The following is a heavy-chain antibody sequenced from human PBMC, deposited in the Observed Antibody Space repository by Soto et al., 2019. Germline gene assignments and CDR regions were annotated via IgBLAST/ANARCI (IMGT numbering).Heavy chain of an antibody. Sequence: QVHLVQSGAEVKKPGASVKVSCKGSGYTFTTYGITWVRQAPGQGLEWMGWISAHNGNTNYAQKLQGRVTVTRDTSTSKAYMELRSLRSDDTAVYYCARGRYGDYWGQGALVTVSS. CDR1: GYTFTTYG. J-gene: IGHJ4*02. CDR3: ARGRYGDY. CDR2: ISAHNGNT. V-gene: IGHV1-18*01. D-gene: IGHD1-1*01.